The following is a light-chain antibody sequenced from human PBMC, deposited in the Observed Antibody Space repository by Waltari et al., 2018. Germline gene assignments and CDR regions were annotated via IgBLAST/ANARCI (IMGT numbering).Light chain of an antibody. CDR2: DVS. Sequence: QSALTQPRSVSGSPGQSVTISCTGTSSDVGGYNYVSWYQQHPGKAPKLMIYDVSKRPSGVPDRCSGSKPGNTASLTISGLQAEDEADYYGCSYAGSYTLIFGGGTKLTVL. CDR3: CSYAGSYTLI. CDR1: SSDVGGYNY. V-gene: IGLV2-11*01. J-gene: IGLJ2*01.